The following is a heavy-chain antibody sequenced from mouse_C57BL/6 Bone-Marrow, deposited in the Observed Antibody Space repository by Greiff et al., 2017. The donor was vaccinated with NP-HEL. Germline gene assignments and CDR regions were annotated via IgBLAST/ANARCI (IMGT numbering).Heavy chain of an antibody. J-gene: IGHJ3*01. CDR2: ISSGSSTI. CDR1: GFTFSDYG. Sequence: EVKLVESGGGLVKPGGSLKLSCAASGFTFSDYGMHWVRQAPEKGLEWVAYISSGSSTIYYADTVKGRFTISRDNAKNTLFLQMTSLRSEDTAMYYCARSQRGFAYWGQGTLVTVSA. CDR3: ARSQRGFAY. V-gene: IGHV5-17*01.